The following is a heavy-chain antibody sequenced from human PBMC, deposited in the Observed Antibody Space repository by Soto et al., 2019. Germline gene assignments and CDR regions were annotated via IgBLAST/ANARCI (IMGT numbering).Heavy chain of an antibody. V-gene: IGHV3-30*04. CDR2: ISYDGTNK. D-gene: IGHD2-8*02. CDR1: GFIFSDYV. Sequence: QVQLVQSGGGVVQPGTSLRLSCAASGFIFSDYVMYWFRQTPGKGLEWMAVISYDGTNKHYANSVKGRFFISRDNSNNTLYLQMSSLRPEDSAIYYCARDNTGLSQGDCDVWGRGTLVAVSS. CDR3: ARDNTGLSQGDCDV. J-gene: IGHJ3*01.